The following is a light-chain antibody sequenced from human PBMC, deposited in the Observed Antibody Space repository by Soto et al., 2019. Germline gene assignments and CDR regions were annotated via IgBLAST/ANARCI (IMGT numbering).Light chain of an antibody. J-gene: IGLJ2*01. CDR2: ENN. V-gene: IGLV1-51*02. CDR3: GTWDSSLTVVV. Sequence: QSVLTQPPSVSAAPGQKVTISCSGSSSDIGNNYVSWYQQLPGTAPKLLMFENNKRPSGIPDRFSGSKSGTSATLGITGLQTGDKADYYCGTWDSSLTVVVFGGGTKLTVL. CDR1: SSDIGNNY.